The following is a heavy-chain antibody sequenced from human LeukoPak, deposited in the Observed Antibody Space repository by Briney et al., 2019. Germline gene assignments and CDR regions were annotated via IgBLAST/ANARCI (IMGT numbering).Heavy chain of an antibody. V-gene: IGHV1-46*01. CDR2: INPSGGST. J-gene: IGHJ6*02. D-gene: IGHD6-13*01. CDR1: GYTFTSYY. Sequence: GASVKVSCKASGYTFTSYYMHWVRQAPGQGLEWMGIINPSGGSTSYAQKFQGRVTMTRDTSISTAYMELSRLRSDDTAVYYCARGLELVLFCMDVWGQGTTVTVSS. CDR3: ARGLELVLFCMDV.